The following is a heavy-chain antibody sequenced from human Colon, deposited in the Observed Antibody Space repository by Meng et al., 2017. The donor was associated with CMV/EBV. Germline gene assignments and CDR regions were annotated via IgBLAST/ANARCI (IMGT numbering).Heavy chain of an antibody. D-gene: IGHD3-10*01. CDR1: RFTLSNYW. J-gene: IGHJ4*02. Sequence: LSCEASRFTLSNYWTHWVRQAPGKGLVWVSRIDREGNTISYAGSVRGRFTISRDYAKNTVYLQMNSLRAEDTAVYYCARDFGGSSDSWGQGTLVTVSS. CDR2: IDREGNTI. V-gene: IGHV3-74*01. CDR3: ARDFGGSSDS.